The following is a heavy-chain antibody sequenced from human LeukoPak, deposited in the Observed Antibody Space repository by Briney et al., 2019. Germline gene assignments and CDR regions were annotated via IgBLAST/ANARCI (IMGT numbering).Heavy chain of an antibody. CDR2: IYPGDSDT. D-gene: IGHD4/OR15-4a*01. CDR1: GYSFTTYW. J-gene: IGHJ6*03. CDR3: ARGFYGGYYYYYYMDV. Sequence: GESLQISCKGSGYSFTTYWIGWVRQMPGKGLEWMGIIYPGDSDTRYSPSFEGQVTISADRSISTAYLQWSSLKASDTAMYYCARGFYGGYYYYYYMDVWGKGTMVTVSS. V-gene: IGHV5-51*01.